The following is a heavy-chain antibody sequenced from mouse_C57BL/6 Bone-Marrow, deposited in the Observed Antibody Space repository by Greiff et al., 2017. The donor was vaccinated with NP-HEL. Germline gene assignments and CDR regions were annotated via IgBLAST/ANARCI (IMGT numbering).Heavy chain of an antibody. J-gene: IGHJ3*01. CDR3: ARDRDYDFAY. V-gene: IGHV5-4*01. Sequence: EVMLVESGGGLVKPGGSLKLSCAASGFTFSSYAMSWVRQTPEQRLEWVATISAGGSYTYYPDNVQGRFTISRDNAKNNLYLQMSHLKSEDTAMYYCARDRDYDFAYWGQGTLVTVSA. CDR1: GFTFSSYA. CDR2: ISAGGSYT. D-gene: IGHD2-4*01.